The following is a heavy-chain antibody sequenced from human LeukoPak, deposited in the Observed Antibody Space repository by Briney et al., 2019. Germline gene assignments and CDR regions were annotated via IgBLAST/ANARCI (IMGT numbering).Heavy chain of an antibody. V-gene: IGHV3-21*01. CDR1: GFTFSDYY. CDR3: ARAHNWKYGTFDY. CDR2: ISSSSSYI. J-gene: IGHJ4*02. D-gene: IGHD1-7*01. Sequence: PGGSLRLSCAASGFTFSDYYMTWVRQAPGKGLEWVSSISSSSSYIYYADSVKGRFTISRDNAKNSLYLQMNSLRAEDTAVYYCARAHNWKYGTFDYWGQGTLVTVSS.